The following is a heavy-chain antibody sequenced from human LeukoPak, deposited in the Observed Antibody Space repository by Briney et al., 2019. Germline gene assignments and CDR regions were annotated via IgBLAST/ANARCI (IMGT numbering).Heavy chain of an antibody. CDR3: ARGARVATMDFDY. V-gene: IGHV1-69*13. CDR2: IIPMFGTA. J-gene: IGHJ4*02. CDR1: GYTFTGYY. Sequence: ASVKVSCKASGYTFTGYYMHWVRQAPGQGLEWMGGIIPMFGTAKYAQKFQGRVSITADESTTTAFMDLSSLRSEDTAVYYCARGARVATMDFDYWGQGTLVTVSS. D-gene: IGHD5-12*01.